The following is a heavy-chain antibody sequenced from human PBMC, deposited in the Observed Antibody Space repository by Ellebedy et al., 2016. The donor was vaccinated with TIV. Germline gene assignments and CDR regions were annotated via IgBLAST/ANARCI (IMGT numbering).Heavy chain of an antibody. CDR2: ISSSSSYI. V-gene: IGHV3-21*01. D-gene: IGHD7-27*01. J-gene: IGHJ3*02. CDR1: GFTFSSYS. Sequence: GGSLRLSCAASGFTFSSYSMNWVRQAPGKGLEWVSSISSSSSYIYYADSVKGRFTISRDNAKNSLYLQMNSLRAEDTAVYYCAIMGDPNWGDAFDIWGQGTMVTVSS. CDR3: AIMGDPNWGDAFDI.